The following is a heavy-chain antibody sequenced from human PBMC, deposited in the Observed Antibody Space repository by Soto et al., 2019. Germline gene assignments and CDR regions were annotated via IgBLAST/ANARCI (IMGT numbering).Heavy chain of an antibody. CDR1: GLTFSTYA. D-gene: IGHD5-18*01. CDR3: ANDRPRRTSGYVFDY. Sequence: EVQLLESGGKLVQPGGSLTLSCAASGLTFSTYAMAWVRQAPGKGLEWVSGVSASGLNTDYSDPVKGRFYISRDNSKKTVSLHMNSLRAEDTALYSCANDRPRRTSGYVFDYWGQGTPVTVSS. J-gene: IGHJ4*02. CDR2: VSASGLNT. V-gene: IGHV3-23*01.